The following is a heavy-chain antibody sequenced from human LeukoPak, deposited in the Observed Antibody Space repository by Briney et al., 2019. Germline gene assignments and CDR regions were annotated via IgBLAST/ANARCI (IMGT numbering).Heavy chain of an antibody. Sequence: SETLSLTCTVSGGSISSSSYYWGWIRQPPGKGLEWIGSIYYSGSTYYNLSLKSRVTISVETSKNQFSLKSSSVTAADTAGYYCARRRERRRTDRFDYFDYWGQGALVAVSS. D-gene: IGHD1-26*01. CDR2: IYYSGST. CDR1: GGSISSSSYY. V-gene: IGHV4-39*01. CDR3: ARRRERRRTDRFDYFDY. J-gene: IGHJ4*02.